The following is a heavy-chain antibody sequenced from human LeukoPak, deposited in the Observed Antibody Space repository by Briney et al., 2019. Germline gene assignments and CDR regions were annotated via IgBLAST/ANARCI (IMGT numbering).Heavy chain of an antibody. Sequence: SETLSLTCAVYGGSFSGYYWSWIRQPPGKGLEWIGEINHSGSTNYNPSLKSRVTISVDTSKNRFSLKLSSVTAADTAVYYCARVGSSSRLGVDPWGRGTLVTVSS. CDR1: GGSFSGYY. V-gene: IGHV4-34*01. J-gene: IGHJ5*02. D-gene: IGHD6-13*01. CDR3: ARVGSSSRLGVDP. CDR2: INHSGST.